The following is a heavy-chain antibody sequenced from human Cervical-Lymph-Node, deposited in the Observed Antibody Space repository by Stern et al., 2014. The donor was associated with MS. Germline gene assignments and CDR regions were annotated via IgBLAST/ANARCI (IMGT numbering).Heavy chain of an antibody. CDR3: AKRGFCSGGSCYSNHFDF. Sequence: VQLVESGGGVVQPGRSLRLSCAASGFTFSSHGMHWVRQAPGKGLEWVALMSYDGSKKYYADSVKGRFTISRDNSKNTLFLQMNSLRAEDTAVYYCAKRGFCSGGSCYSNHFDFWGQGTLVTVSS. D-gene: IGHD2-15*01. CDR1: GFTFSSHG. V-gene: IGHV3-30*18. CDR2: MSYDGSKK. J-gene: IGHJ4*02.